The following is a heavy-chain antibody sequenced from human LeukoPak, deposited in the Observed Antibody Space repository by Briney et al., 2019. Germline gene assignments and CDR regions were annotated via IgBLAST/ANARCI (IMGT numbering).Heavy chain of an antibody. CDR3: ARDRDDSSHPDYYYMDV. CDR2: IYTSGST. Sequence: SETLSLTCTVSGGSISSYYWSWIRQAAGKGLEWIGRIYTSGSTNYNPSLKSRVTMSVDTSKNKFSLKLSSVTAADTAVYYCARDRDDSSHPDYYYMDVRGKGTTVTVSS. D-gene: IGHD3-22*01. J-gene: IGHJ6*03. V-gene: IGHV4-4*07. CDR1: GGSISSYY.